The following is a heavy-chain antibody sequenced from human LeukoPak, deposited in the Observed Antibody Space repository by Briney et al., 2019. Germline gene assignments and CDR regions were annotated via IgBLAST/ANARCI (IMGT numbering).Heavy chain of an antibody. Sequence: GGSLRLSCEASGFTFRTTRMTWVRQAPGNGLEYVSTMSASGDSIHYADPVKGRFTISRDNAKNSLYLQMNDLRVEDTGVYYCAWLFYYYMDVWGKGTTVIVSS. CDR3: AWLFYYYMDV. CDR2: MSASGDSI. V-gene: IGHV3-48*03. D-gene: IGHD3-3*01. CDR1: GFTFRTTR. J-gene: IGHJ6*03.